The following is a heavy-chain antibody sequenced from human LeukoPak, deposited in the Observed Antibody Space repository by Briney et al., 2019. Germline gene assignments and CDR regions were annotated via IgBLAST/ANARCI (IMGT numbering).Heavy chain of an antibody. CDR3: ARVGGYDYPSFDY. Sequence: GSLRLSCAASGFTFSSYWMSWVRQAPGKGLEWVANIKQDGSEKYYVDSVKGRFTISRDNAKNSLYLQMNSLRAEDTAVYYCARVGGYDYPSFDYWGQGTLVTVSS. CDR1: GFTFSSYW. CDR2: IKQDGSEK. J-gene: IGHJ4*02. V-gene: IGHV3-7*01. D-gene: IGHD5-12*01.